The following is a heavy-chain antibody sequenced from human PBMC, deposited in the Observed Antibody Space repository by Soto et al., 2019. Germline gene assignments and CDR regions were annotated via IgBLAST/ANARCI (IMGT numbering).Heavy chain of an antibody. V-gene: IGHV4-30-4*01. D-gene: IGHD5-18*01. CDR1: GGSISSGDYY. CDR3: ASKSGYSYGPFDY. CDR2: IYYSGST. J-gene: IGHJ4*02. Sequence: SETLSLTCTVSGGSISSGDYYWSWIRQPPGKGLEWIGYIYYSGSTYYNPSLKSRVTISVDTSKNQFSLKLSSVTAADTAVYYCASKSGYSYGPFDYWGQGTLVTV.